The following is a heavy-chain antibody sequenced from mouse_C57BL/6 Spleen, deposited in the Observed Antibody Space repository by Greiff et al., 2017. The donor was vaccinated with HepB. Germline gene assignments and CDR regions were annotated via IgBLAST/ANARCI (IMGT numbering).Heavy chain of an antibody. CDR2: INPNNGGT. V-gene: IGHV1-26*01. CDR3: ARGTTVAEPPAY. J-gene: IGHJ3*01. CDR1: GYTFTDYY. D-gene: IGHD1-1*01. Sequence: VQLQQSGPELVKPGASVKISCKASGYTFTDYYMNWVKQSHGKSLEWIGDINPNNGGTSYNQKFKGKATLTVDKSSSTAYMELRSLTSEDSAVYYCARGTTVAEPPAYWGQGTLVTVSA.